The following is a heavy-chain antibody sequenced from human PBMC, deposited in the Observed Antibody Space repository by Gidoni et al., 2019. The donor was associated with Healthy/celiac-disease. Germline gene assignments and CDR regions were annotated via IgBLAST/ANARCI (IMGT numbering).Heavy chain of an antibody. D-gene: IGHD6-19*01. Sequence: EVQLVESGGGLVQPGRSLRLSCAASGFTFDDYAMHWVRQAPGKGLEWVAVISWNSGSIGDADSVKGRFTISRDNAKNSLYLQMNSLRAEDTALYYCAKDAPSSGWSLDYWGQGTLVTVSS. J-gene: IGHJ4*02. CDR1: GFTFDDYA. V-gene: IGHV3-9*01. CDR2: ISWNSGSI. CDR3: AKDAPSSGWSLDY.